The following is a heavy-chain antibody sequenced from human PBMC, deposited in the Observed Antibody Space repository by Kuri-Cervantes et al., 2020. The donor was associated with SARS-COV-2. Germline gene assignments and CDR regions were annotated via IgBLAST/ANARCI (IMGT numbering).Heavy chain of an antibody. D-gene: IGHD3-9*01. CDR1: GFTFSSYW. Sequence: GESLKISCAASGFTFSSYWMHWVRQAPGKGLVWVSRINSDGSSTSYADSVKGRFTISRDNAKNTLYLQMNSLRDEDTAVYYCARVPYDILTGYYVSPIDHWGQGTLVTVSS. CDR3: ARVPYDILTGYYVSPIDH. V-gene: IGHV3-74*01. CDR2: INSDGSST. J-gene: IGHJ4*02.